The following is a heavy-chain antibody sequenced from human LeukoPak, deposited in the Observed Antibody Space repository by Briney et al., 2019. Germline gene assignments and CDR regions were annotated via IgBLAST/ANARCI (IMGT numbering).Heavy chain of an antibody. D-gene: IGHD2-15*01. CDR2: INPNSGGT. CDR3: ARGVGGSYIDVHEDYFDY. V-gene: IGHV1-2*04. CDR1: GYTFTGYY. Sequence: ASVKVSCKASGYTFTGYYMHWVRQAPGQGLEWMGWINPNSGGTNYAQKFQGWVTMTRDTSISTAYMELSRLRSDDTAVYYCARGVGGSYIDVHEDYFDYWGQGTPVTVSS. J-gene: IGHJ4*02.